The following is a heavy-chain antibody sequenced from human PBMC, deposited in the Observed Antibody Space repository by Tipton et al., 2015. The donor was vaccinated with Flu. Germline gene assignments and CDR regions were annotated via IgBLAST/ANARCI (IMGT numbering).Heavy chain of an antibody. CDR1: GYTFSTYG. V-gene: IGHV1-18*01. D-gene: IGHD1-26*01. CDR3: ARAPGTLGDRPFDA. CDR2: ISVYNGHT. J-gene: IGHJ5*02. Sequence: QLVQSGAEVKKPGASVKVSCKASGYTFSTYGSNWMRQAPGQGLEWVGWISVYNGHTSYAQTFQDRLTMTTDTSTNTSYMELRNLNSDDTAVYYCARAPGTLGDRPFDAWGQGTLVTVSS.